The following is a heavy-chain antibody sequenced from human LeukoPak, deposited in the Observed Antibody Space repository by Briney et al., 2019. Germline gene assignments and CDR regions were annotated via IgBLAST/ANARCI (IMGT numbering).Heavy chain of an antibody. CDR3: ARVQGSGWYPY. J-gene: IGHJ4*02. CDR2: IHSSGST. Sequence: PETLSLTCTVSGGSISSNYWSWIRQPAGKGLEWIGRIHSSGSTNYNPSLKSRVTVSVDTSKNQFSLRLSSVTAADAAVYYCARVQGSGWYPYWGQGTLVTVSS. D-gene: IGHD6-19*01. V-gene: IGHV4-4*07. CDR1: GGSISSNY.